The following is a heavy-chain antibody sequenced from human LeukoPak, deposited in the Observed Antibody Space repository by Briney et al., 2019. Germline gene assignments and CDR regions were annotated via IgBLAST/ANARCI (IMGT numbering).Heavy chain of an antibody. CDR3: AVMTTVVTFDY. D-gene: IGHD4-23*01. Sequence: ASVTVSCKASGYTFTSYGISWVRQAPGQGLEWMGWISAYNGNTNYAQKLQGRVTMTTDTSTSTAYMELRSLRSDDTAVYYCAVMTTVVTFDYWGQGTLVTVSS. CDR2: ISAYNGNT. CDR1: GYTFTSYG. J-gene: IGHJ4*02. V-gene: IGHV1-18*01.